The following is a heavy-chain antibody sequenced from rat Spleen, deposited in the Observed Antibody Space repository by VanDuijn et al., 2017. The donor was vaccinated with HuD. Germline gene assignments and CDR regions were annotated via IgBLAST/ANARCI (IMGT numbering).Heavy chain of an antibody. CDR3: ARHGASSFDY. CDR1: GFAFSDHY. J-gene: IGHJ2*01. Sequence: EVQLVESDGGLVHPGRSLKLSCAASGFAFSDHYVAWVRQGPTKGLEWVATISYDGSSTYYRDSVKGRFTISRDNAKSTLYLQMDSLRSEDTATYYCARHGASSFDYWGQGVMVTVSS. CDR2: ISYDGSST. V-gene: IGHV5-29*01. D-gene: IGHD1-8*01.